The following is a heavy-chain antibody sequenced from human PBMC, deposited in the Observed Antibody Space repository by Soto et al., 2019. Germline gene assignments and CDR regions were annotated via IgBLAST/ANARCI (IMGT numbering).Heavy chain of an antibody. CDR3: ARHPGYSSSPRGPFDY. V-gene: IGHV4-39*01. CDR2: IYYSGST. D-gene: IGHD6-6*01. CDR1: GGSISSSSCY. J-gene: IGHJ4*02. Sequence: PSETLSLTCTVSGGSISSSSCYWGWIRQPPGEGLERIGSIYYSGSTYYNPSLKSRVTTSVDTSKNESSLKLSSVTAADTAVYYCARHPGYSSSPRGPFDYWGQGTLVTVSS.